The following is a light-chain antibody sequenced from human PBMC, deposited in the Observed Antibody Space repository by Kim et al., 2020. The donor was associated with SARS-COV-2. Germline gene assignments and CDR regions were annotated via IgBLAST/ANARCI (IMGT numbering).Light chain of an antibody. J-gene: IGKJ4*01. CDR3: QQYSTYPRS. V-gene: IGKV1D-16*01. CDR1: QDIGTS. CDR2: GAS. Sequence: DIQMTQSPSSLSASVGDRVSITCRASQDIGTSLAWYQQRPDKAPKSLIYGASSLQSGVPSRFSGSGSGTEFTLTISSLQPEDFATYCCQQYSTYPRSFGGGTKVDIK.